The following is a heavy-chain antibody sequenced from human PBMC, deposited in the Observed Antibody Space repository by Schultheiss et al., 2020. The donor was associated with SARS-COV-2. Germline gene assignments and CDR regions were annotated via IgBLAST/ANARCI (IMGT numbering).Heavy chain of an antibody. D-gene: IGHD1-26*01. V-gene: IGHV4-59*08. CDR3: ARHKGSGSYSTFDY. CDR1: GGSISSYY. CDR2: IYYSGST. J-gene: IGHJ4*02. Sequence: SETLSLTCTVSGGSISSYYWSWIRQPPGKGLEWIGYIYYSGSTNYNPSLKSRVTISVDTSKNQFSLKLSSVTAADTAVYYCARHKGSGSYSTFDYWGQGTLVTVSS.